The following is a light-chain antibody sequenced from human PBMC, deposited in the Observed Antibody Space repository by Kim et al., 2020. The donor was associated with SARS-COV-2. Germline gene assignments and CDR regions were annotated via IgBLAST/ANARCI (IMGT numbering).Light chain of an antibody. CDR2: GNS. V-gene: IGLV1-40*01. Sequence: QRVTIACTGDSPNIGAGYDVHWYQQLPGTAPKLLIYGNSNRPSGVPDRFSGSKSGPSASLAITGLQAEDEADYYCQSYDSSLSGYVFGTGTKVTVL. CDR1: SPNIGAGYD. CDR3: QSYDSSLSGYV. J-gene: IGLJ1*01.